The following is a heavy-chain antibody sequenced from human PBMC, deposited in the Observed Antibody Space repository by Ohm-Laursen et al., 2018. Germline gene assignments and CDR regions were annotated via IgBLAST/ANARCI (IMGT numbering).Heavy chain of an antibody. CDR1: GGSISSGGYY. Sequence: QTLSLTCTVSGGSISSGGYYWSWIRQHPGKGLEWLARIDWDDDKWCSTSLMTRLTISKDTSKNQVVLTMTKMDPVDTATYYCAHRARGDYGMDVWGQGTTVTVSS. V-gene: IGHV2-70*12. J-gene: IGHJ6*02. CDR3: AHRARGDYGMDV. CDR2: IDWDDDK.